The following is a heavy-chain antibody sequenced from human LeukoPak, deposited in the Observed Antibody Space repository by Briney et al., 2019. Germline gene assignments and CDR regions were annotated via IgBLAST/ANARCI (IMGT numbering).Heavy chain of an antibody. V-gene: IGHV3-30*03. Sequence: GGSLRLSCAASGFTFSSYGMHWVRQAPGKGLEWVAVISYDGSNKYYADSVKGRFTISRDNSKNTLYLQMNSLRAEDTAVYYCVRGEVYSSSRYVGDLLDFWGQGTLVTVSS. CDR1: GFTFSSYG. CDR2: ISYDGSNK. D-gene: IGHD6-13*01. J-gene: IGHJ4*02. CDR3: VRGEVYSSSRYVGDLLDF.